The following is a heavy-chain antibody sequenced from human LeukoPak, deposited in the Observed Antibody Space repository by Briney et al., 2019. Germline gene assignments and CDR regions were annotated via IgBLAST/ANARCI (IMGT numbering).Heavy chain of an antibody. J-gene: IGHJ6*03. V-gene: IGHV4-39*07. Sequence: SETLSLTCTVSGVSISTSYYWGWIRQPPGKGLEWIGSIYYSGSTYYNPSLKSRVTISLNTSKNQFSLKLSSVTAADTAVYYCARLTSNRHYYYYYMDVWGKGTTVTISS. D-gene: IGHD4-11*01. CDR2: IYYSGST. CDR1: GVSISTSYY. CDR3: ARLTSNRHYYYYYMDV.